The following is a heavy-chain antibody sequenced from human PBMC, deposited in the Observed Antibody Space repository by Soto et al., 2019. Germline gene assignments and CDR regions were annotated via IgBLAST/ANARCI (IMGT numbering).Heavy chain of an antibody. D-gene: IGHD1-26*01. CDR2: ISGGGRST. Sequence: PGGSLRLSCAASGFTFTSYAMTWVRQAPGKGLEWVSGISGGGRSTYYADAVKGRFTISRDNSKNTLDLQMNSLKAEDTAVYYCARDPVIVGAPGPIDYWGQGTLVTVSS. V-gene: IGHV3-23*01. J-gene: IGHJ4*02. CDR3: ARDPVIVGAPGPIDY. CDR1: GFTFTSYA.